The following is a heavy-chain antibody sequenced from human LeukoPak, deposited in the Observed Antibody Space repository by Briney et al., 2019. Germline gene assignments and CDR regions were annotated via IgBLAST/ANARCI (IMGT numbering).Heavy chain of an antibody. J-gene: IGHJ5*02. Sequence: PSETLSLTCTVSGGSISSSSYYWGWIRQPPGKGLEWIGSIYYSGSTYYNPSLKSRVTISVDTSKNQFSLKLSSVTAADTAVYYCARRPLSRYTGLRWFDPWGQGTLVTVSS. CDR2: IYYSGST. D-gene: IGHD3-16*02. CDR3: ARRPLSRYTGLRWFDP. CDR1: GGSISSSSYY. V-gene: IGHV4-39*01.